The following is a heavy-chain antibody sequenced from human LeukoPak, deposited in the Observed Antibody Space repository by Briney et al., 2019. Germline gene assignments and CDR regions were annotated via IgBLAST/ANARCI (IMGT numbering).Heavy chain of an antibody. V-gene: IGHV3-21*01. Sequence: GGSQRLSCAASGFTFSSYWMSWVRQAPGKGLEWVSSIGGTGTSIYYADSVKGRFTISRDNPKNSLYLQMNSLRAEDTAVYYCAREVAEGFDYWGQGTLVTVSS. CDR1: GFTFSSYW. CDR3: AREVAEGFDY. J-gene: IGHJ4*02. CDR2: IGGTGTSI.